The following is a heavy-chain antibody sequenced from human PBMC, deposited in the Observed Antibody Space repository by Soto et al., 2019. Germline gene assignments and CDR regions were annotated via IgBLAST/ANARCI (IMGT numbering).Heavy chain of an antibody. CDR2: IFSNDEK. CDR1: GFSLSNARMG. V-gene: IGHV2-26*01. D-gene: IGHD3-22*01. CDR3: ARIRLAQPYYYDSSAGGAFDI. Sequence: QVTLKESGPVLVKPTETLTLTCTVSGFSLSNARMGVSWIRQPPGKALEWLAHIFSNDEKSYSTSLKSRLTISKDTSKSQVLLTMTNMDPVDTATYSCARIRLAQPYYYDSSAGGAFDIWGQGTMVTVSS. J-gene: IGHJ3*02.